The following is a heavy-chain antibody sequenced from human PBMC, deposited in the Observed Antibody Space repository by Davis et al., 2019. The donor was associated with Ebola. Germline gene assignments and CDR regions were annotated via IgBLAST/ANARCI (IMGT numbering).Heavy chain of an antibody. D-gene: IGHD1/OR15-1a*01. CDR1: GGSISSYY. Sequence: SETLSLTCTVSGGSISSYYWSWIRQPPGKGLEWIGYIYYSGSTNYNPSLKSRVTISVDTSKNQSSLRLNSVTAADTAVYYCAIQILGTTRVFDYWGRGTLVTVSS. J-gene: IGHJ4*02. CDR2: IYYSGST. V-gene: IGHV4-59*08. CDR3: AIQILGTTRVFDY.